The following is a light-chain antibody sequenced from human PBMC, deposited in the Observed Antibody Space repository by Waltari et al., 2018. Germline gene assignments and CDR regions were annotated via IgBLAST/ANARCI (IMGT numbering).Light chain of an antibody. J-gene: IGLJ2*01. V-gene: IGLV4-69*01. CDR2: VNSDGSH. CDR3: QSWGFAIVA. CDR1: SGHSTYA. Sequence: QVALTQSPSASTSLGASVKLTCTLSSGHSTYATASHQQQPGKGPRYLMKVNSDGSHYKGDGIPARFSGSSSGPERYLIISSRQAGDEADYYCQSWGFAIVAFGGGTKLTVV.